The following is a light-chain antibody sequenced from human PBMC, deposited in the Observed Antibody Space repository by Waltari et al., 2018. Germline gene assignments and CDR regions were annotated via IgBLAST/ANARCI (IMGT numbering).Light chain of an antibody. Sequence: SCRASQSISKYLACYQQKPGQAPRLLIYHASSRAAGIPDRFSGSGSGTDFSLSISRLEPEDFAVYYCQHYESLPVTFGQGTKVEIK. CDR3: QHYESLPVT. J-gene: IGKJ1*01. CDR2: HAS. V-gene: IGKV3-20*01. CDR1: QSISKY.